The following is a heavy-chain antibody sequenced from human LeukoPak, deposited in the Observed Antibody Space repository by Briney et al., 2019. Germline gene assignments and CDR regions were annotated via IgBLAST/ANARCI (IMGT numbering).Heavy chain of an antibody. J-gene: IGHJ6*02. CDR1: GYTFTSYY. Sequence: ASVKVSCKASGYTFTSYYMHWVRQAPGQGLEWMGWINPNSGGTNYAQKFQGRVTMTRDTSISTAYMELSRLRSDDTAVYYCARVLRFLEWLSSFYYYGMDVWGQGTTVTVSS. D-gene: IGHD3-3*01. CDR3: ARVLRFLEWLSSFYYYGMDV. CDR2: INPNSGGT. V-gene: IGHV1-2*02.